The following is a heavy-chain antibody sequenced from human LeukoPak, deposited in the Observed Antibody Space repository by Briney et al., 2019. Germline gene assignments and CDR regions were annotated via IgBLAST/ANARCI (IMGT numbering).Heavy chain of an antibody. CDR3: ARDRDWAFDY. D-gene: IGHD3/OR15-3a*01. CDR1: GFTFNSYS. V-gene: IGHV3-48*02. Sequence: PGGSLRLSCAAPGFTFNSYSLNWVRQAPGKGLEWLSYIKSDRTTIYYANSLKGRFTITRDNARNLLYLRMNSLRDEDTAVYYCARDRDWAFDYWGPGTLVTVSS. J-gene: IGHJ4*02. CDR2: IKSDRTTI.